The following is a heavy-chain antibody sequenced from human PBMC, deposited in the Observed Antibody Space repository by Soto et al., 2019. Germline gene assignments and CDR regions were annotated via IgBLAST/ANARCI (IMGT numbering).Heavy chain of an antibody. CDR2: ISAYNGNT. J-gene: IGHJ4*02. CDR3: ARDYDFWSGHIPFDY. V-gene: IGHV1-18*01. Sequence: ASVKVSCKASGYTFTSYGISWVRQAPGQGLEWMGWISAYNGNTNYAQKLQGRVTMTTDTSTSTAYMELRSLRSDDTAVYYCARDYDFWSGHIPFDYWGQGTLVTVSS. D-gene: IGHD3-3*01. CDR1: GYTFTSYG.